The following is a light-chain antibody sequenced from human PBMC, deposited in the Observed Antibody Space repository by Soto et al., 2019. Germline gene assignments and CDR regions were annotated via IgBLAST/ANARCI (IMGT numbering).Light chain of an antibody. V-gene: IGKV3-11*01. CDR1: QSDGSNY. J-gene: IGKJ1*01. CDR3: QQRTKWRT. Sequence: DIVLTQSPGTLSLSPGDRATLSCRASQSDGSNYLAWYQQKPGQAPRLLIYDASNRATGIPARFSGSGSGTDFTLTISSLEPEDFAVYYCQQRTKWRTFGQGTKVDIK. CDR2: DAS.